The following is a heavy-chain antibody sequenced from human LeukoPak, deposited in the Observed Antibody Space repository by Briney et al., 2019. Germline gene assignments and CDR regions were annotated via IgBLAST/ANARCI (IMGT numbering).Heavy chain of an antibody. CDR3: VKDGGVNYFSYGSAFLSAYYYYYMDV. V-gene: IGHV3-33*03. CDR1: GFTFSPYA. CDR2: IWSDGNSK. J-gene: IGHJ6*03. Sequence: PGRSLRLSCAASGFTFSPYAMHWVRQAPGQGLEWVAVIWSDGNSKFHADSVKGRFSISRDNSKNTLYLQMNSLRAKDTAVYNSVKDGGVNYFSYGSAFLSAYYYYYMDVWGKGTTVTVSS. D-gene: IGHD3-22*01.